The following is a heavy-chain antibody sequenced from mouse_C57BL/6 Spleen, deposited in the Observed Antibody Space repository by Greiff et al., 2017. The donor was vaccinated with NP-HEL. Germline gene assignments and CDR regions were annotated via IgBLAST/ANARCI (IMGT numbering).Heavy chain of an antibody. CDR3: ARGSYGSSPYYFDY. D-gene: IGHD1-1*01. CDR1: GFTFSDYY. V-gene: IGHV5-16*01. CDR2: INYDGSST. Sequence: EVKLMESEGGLVQPGSSMKLSCTASGFTFSDYYMAWVRQVPEKGLEWVANINYDGSSTYYLDSLKSRFIISRDNAKNILYLQMSSLKSEDTATYYCARGSYGSSPYYFDYWGQGTTLTVSS. J-gene: IGHJ2*01.